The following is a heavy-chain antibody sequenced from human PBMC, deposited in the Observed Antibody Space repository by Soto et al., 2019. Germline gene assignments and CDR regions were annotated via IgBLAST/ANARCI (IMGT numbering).Heavy chain of an antibody. V-gene: IGHV3-23*01. Sequence: GGSLRLSCAASGFTFSSYAMSWVRQAPGKGLEWVSAISGSGGSTYYADSVKGRFTISRDNSKNTLYLQMNSLRAEDTAVYYCAKDRGYCSGGSCYPSDAFDIWSQGTMVTVSS. D-gene: IGHD2-15*01. CDR1: GFTFSSYA. CDR3: AKDRGYCSGGSCYPSDAFDI. J-gene: IGHJ3*02. CDR2: ISGSGGST.